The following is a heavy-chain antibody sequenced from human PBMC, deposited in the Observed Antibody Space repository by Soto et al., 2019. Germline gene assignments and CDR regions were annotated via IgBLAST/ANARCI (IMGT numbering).Heavy chain of an antibody. CDR3: AKAFTAVGESPYYYYGMDV. D-gene: IGHD3-10*01. CDR1: GFTLRTST. CDR2: ISGGAVTT. Sequence: GGSLGLSCAASGFTLRTSTMSWIRQTPEKGLEWVSAISGGAVTTYYADSVQGRFTISRDNSKNTLYLQMNSLRAEDTAVYYSAKAFTAVGESPYYYYGMDVWGQGTTVTVSS. J-gene: IGHJ6*02. V-gene: IGHV3-23*01.